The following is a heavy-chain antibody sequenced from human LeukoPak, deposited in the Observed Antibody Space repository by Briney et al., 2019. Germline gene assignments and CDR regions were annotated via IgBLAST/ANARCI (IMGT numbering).Heavy chain of an antibody. CDR2: IYYSGST. J-gene: IGHJ6*03. CDR3: ARGRYDILTGYRYYYYYMDV. V-gene: IGHV4-59*01. Sequence: PSETLSLTCTVSGASISGYYWSWIRQPPGKGLEWIGYIYYSGSTNYNPSLKSRVTISVDTSKNQFSLKLSSVTAADTAVYYCARGRYDILTGYRYYYYYMDVWGKGTTVTISS. D-gene: IGHD3-9*01. CDR1: GASISGYY.